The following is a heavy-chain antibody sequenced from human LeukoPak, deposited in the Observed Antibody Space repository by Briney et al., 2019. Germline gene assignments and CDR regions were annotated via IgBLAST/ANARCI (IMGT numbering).Heavy chain of an antibody. CDR1: GFPFSAYS. CDR2: STALGGT. V-gene: IGHV3-23*05. Sequence: GGSLRLSCAASGFPFSAYSMMWVRQAPGRGLQWVSSSTALGGTYYSASVRGRFTASRDDSESTLYLHMSGLRTEDTAIYFCAKGSTGGKVDWFDPWGQGTLVTVSS. D-gene: IGHD2-15*01. J-gene: IGHJ5*02. CDR3: AKGSTGGKVDWFDP.